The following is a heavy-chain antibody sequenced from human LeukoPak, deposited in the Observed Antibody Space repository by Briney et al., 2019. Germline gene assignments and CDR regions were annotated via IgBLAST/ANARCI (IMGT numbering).Heavy chain of an antibody. J-gene: IGHJ4*02. CDR2: ISAYNGNT. CDR3: ARDEGYYDSSGCDY. D-gene: IGHD3-22*01. Sequence: ASVKVSCKASGYTFTSYGISWVRQAPGQGLEWMGWISAYNGNTNYAQKLQGRVTMTTDTSTSTAYMELRSLRSDDTAVYYCARDEGYYDSSGCDYWGQGTLVTVSS. V-gene: IGHV1-18*01. CDR1: GYTFTSYG.